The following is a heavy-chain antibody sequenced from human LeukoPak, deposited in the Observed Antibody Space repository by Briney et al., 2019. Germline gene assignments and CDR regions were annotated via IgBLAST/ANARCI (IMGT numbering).Heavy chain of an antibody. CDR2: ISSSGSSI. J-gene: IGHJ6*03. V-gene: IGHV3-11*04. D-gene: IGHD3-3*01. CDR1: GFTFSDYY. Sequence: GGSLRLSCAASGFTFSDYYMSWIRQAPGKGLEWVAYISSSGSSIDYADSVKGRFTISRDNAKNSLFLQMNNLRAEDTAVYYCARDRVPYYYYYTDVWGKRTTVTVSS. CDR3: ARDRVPYYYYYTDV.